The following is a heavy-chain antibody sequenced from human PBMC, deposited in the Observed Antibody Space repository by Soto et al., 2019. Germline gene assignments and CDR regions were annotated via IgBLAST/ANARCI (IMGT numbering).Heavy chain of an antibody. CDR1: GFIFSAYT. CDR2: IAHDGSNK. V-gene: IGHV3-30*04. Sequence: PGGSLRLSCAASGFIFSAYTMHWVRQAPGMGLEWVAAIAHDGSNKYYTDSVKGRFTISRDNSKNTMYLQMNSLRVEDTAVYYCARALTGSTTWINTCDYWGQGTLVTVSS. D-gene: IGHD1-1*01. CDR3: ARALTGSTTWINTCDY. J-gene: IGHJ4*02.